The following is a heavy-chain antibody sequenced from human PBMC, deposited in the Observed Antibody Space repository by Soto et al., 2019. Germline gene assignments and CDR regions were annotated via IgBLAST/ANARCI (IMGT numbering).Heavy chain of an antibody. CDR1: GYTFTGYY. J-gene: IGHJ6*02. CDR3: ARSPYYYGSGYLRDYGMDV. V-gene: IGHV1-2*02. CDR2: INPNSGGT. Sequence: ASVKVSCKASGYTFTGYYMHWVRQAPGQGLEWMGWINPNSGGTNYAQKFQGRVTMTRDTSISTAYMELSRLRSDDTAVYYCARSPYYYGSGYLRDYGMDVWGQGTKVTVSS. D-gene: IGHD3-10*01.